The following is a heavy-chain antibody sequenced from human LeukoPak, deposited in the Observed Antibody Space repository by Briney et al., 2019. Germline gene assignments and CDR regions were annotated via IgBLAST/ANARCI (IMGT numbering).Heavy chain of an antibody. V-gene: IGHV3-11*01. Sequence: GGSLRLSCVGSGFTFSDHYMSWIRQAPGKGLEFISYISSTGTSKYFADSVKGRFTISRDNAKNSLYLQMNSLRAEDTAVYYCASSRTRSSTHLWGQGTLVTVSS. D-gene: IGHD2-2*01. CDR2: ISSTGTSK. CDR3: ASSRTRSSTHL. CDR1: GFTFSDHY. J-gene: IGHJ5*02.